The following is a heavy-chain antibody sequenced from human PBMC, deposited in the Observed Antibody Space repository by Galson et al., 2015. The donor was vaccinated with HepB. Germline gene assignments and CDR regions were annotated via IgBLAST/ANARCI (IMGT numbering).Heavy chain of an antibody. Sequence: SLTCAVSGGSVSNGGYYWSWIRQPPGKALEWIGYIHYSGTTNYIPSLKSRITISIDTSKNQFSLKLSSISAADTAVYYCARYAVVGSGWYFDLWGRGTLVTVSS. V-gene: IGHV4-61*08. CDR3: ARYAVVGSGWYFDL. CDR2: IHYSGTT. CDR1: GGSVSNGGYY. J-gene: IGHJ2*01. D-gene: IGHD2-15*01.